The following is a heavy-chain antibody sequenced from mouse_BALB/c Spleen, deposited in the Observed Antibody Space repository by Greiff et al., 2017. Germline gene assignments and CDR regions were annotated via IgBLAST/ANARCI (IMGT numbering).Heavy chain of an antibody. CDR2: IWAGGST. V-gene: IGHV2-9*02. J-gene: IGHJ4*01. Sequence: VQLQESGPGLVAPSQSLSITCTVSGFSLTSYGVHWVRQPPGKGLEWLGVIWAGGSTNYNSALMSRLSISKDNSKSQVFLKMNSLQTDDTAKYYCATHYYGRDAMDYWGQGTSVTVSS. CDR3: ATHYYGRDAMDY. D-gene: IGHD1-1*01. CDR1: GFSLTSYG.